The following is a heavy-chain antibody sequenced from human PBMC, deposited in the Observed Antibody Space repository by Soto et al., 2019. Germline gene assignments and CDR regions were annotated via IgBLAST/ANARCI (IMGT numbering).Heavy chain of an antibody. CDR1: GYTSTSYD. Sequence: QVQLVQSGAEVKKPGASVKVSCKASGYTSTSYDINWVGQAPGQGLEWMGWMNPNSGNTGYAKKVQGRVTMTRNTSISTAYMELSSLRSEDTAVYYCARDAYSSSWYGGLDYWGQGTLVTVSS. J-gene: IGHJ4*02. CDR3: ARDAYSSSWYGGLDY. V-gene: IGHV1-8*01. CDR2: MNPNSGNT. D-gene: IGHD6-13*01.